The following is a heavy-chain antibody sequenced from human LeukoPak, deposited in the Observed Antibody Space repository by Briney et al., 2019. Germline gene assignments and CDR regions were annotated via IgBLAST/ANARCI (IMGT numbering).Heavy chain of an antibody. V-gene: IGHV5-51*01. CDR2: IYPGDSDT. D-gene: IGHD1-1*01. CDR1: GYSFTTSW. CDR3: GGGSNNWSLDY. J-gene: IGHJ4*02. Sequence: GESLKISCQGSGYSFTTSWIGWVRQMPGKGLEWMGIIYPGDSDTRYSPSFQGQVTISVDKSISTAYLQWSSLKASDTAMYYCGGGSNNWSLDYWGQGTLVTVSS.